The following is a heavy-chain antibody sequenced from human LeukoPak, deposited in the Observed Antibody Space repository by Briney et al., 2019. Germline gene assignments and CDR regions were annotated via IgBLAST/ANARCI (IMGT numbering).Heavy chain of an antibody. CDR2: ISGSGGST. D-gene: IGHD6-19*01. Sequence: PGGSLRLSCAASGFTFSSYAMSWVRQAPGKGLEWVSAISGSGGSTYYADSVKGRFTISRDNSKNTLYLQMNSLRAEDTAVYYCAKDVTVPLWYSSGWCFDYWGQGTLVTVSS. J-gene: IGHJ4*02. CDR3: AKDVTVPLWYSSGWCFDY. V-gene: IGHV3-23*01. CDR1: GFTFSSYA.